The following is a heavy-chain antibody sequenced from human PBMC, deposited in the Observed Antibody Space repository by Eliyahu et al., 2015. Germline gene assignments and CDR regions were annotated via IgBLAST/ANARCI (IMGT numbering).Heavy chain of an antibody. CDR1: GYTFTTYY. CDR2: ISAKNGNT. Sequence: QVQLMQSGDEVKKPGASVKVSCKASGYTFTTYYITWVRQAPGQGLEWMGWISAKNGNTNYAQRLQGRVTMTRDTSTSTAYMELRSLTSDDTAVYYCARERYSMGYWGQGTLITVSA. V-gene: IGHV1-18*01. CDR3: ARERYSMGY. D-gene: IGHD2-15*01. J-gene: IGHJ4*02.